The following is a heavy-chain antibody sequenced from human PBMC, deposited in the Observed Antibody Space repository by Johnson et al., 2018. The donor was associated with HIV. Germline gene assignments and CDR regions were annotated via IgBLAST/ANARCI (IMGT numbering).Heavy chain of an antibody. CDR1: GFTFDDYA. CDR2: ISWNGGST. D-gene: IGHD1-26*01. J-gene: IGHJ3*02. Sequence: VQLVESGGGVVQPGRSLRLSCAASGFTFDDYAMHWVRQAPGKGLEWVSGISWNGGSTGYADSVKGRFTISRDNSKNTLYLQMNSLRAEDTAVYYCARLEELLRAFDIWGQGTMVTVSS. V-gene: IGHV3-9*01. CDR3: ARLEELLRAFDI.